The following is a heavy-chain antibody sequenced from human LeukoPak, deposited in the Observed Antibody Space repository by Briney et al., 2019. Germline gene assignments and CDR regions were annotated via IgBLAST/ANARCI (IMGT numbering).Heavy chain of an antibody. Sequence: SETLSLTCAIYGGSFSGYYWSWIRQPPGKGLEWIGEINHSGSTNYNPSLKSRVTISVDTSKNQFSLKLSSVTAADTAVYYCARSIRVVNRFDYWGQGTLVTVSS. V-gene: IGHV4-34*01. D-gene: IGHD3-3*01. CDR2: INHSGST. CDR1: GGSFSGYY. CDR3: ARSIRVVNRFDY. J-gene: IGHJ4*02.